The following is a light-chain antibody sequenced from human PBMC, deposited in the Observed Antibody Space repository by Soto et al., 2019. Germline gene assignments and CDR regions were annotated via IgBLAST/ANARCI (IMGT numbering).Light chain of an antibody. CDR3: GTWDSSLSAGEVV. V-gene: IGLV1-51*01. CDR2: DNN. J-gene: IGLJ2*01. Sequence: QSVLTQPPSVSAAPGQKVTISCSGSSSNIGNNYVSWYQQLPGTAPKLLIYDNNKRPSGIPDRFSCSKSVTSATLGITGLQTGDEADYYCGTWDSSLSAGEVVFGGGTKVTVL. CDR1: SSNIGNNY.